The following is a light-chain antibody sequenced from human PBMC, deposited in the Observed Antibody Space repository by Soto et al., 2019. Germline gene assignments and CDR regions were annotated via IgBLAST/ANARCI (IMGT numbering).Light chain of an antibody. CDR3: QTWGTGIHVV. CDR2: LDSDGSH. CDR1: SGHSSYA. Sequence: QLVLTQSPSASASLGASVKLTCTLSSGHSSYAIAWHQQQPEKGPRYLMKLDSDGSHTKGDAIPVRFSGSSSGAERYLTISSLQSEDEADYSCQTWGTGIHVVFGGGTQLTVL. J-gene: IGLJ2*01. V-gene: IGLV4-69*01.